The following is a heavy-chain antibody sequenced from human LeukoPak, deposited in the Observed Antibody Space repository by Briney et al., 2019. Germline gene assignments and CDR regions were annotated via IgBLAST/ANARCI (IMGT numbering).Heavy chain of an antibody. CDR2: MNPNSGNT. V-gene: IGHV1-8*01. CDR3: ARGLRYNWNDGNNDYYYYYYMDV. J-gene: IGHJ6*03. CDR1: GYTFTSYD. D-gene: IGHD1-1*01. Sequence: GASVKVSCKASGYTFTSYDINWVRQATGQGLEWMGWMNPNSGNTGYAQKFQGRVTMTRNTSISTAYMELSSLRSEDTAVYYCARGLRYNWNDGNNDYYYYYYMDVWGKGTTVTVSS.